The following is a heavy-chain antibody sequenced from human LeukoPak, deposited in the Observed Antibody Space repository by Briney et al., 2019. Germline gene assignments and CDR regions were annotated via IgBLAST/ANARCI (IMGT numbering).Heavy chain of an antibody. CDR3: ARDRWNFDY. CDR2: INSDGTSI. D-gene: IGHD4-23*01. Sequence: GGSLRLSYAASGFPFSSYWMSWVRQAPGKGLVWVSRINSDGTSISYADSVKGRFTISRDNAKNTLYLQMNSLRAEDTAVYYCARDRWNFDYWGQGTLVTVSS. V-gene: IGHV3-74*01. J-gene: IGHJ4*02. CDR1: GFPFSSYW.